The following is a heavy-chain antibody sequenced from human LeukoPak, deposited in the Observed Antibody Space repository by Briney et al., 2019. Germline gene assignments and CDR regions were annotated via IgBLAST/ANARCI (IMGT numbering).Heavy chain of an antibody. D-gene: IGHD3-22*01. CDR2: IYTSGST. Sequence: SEALSLTCTVSGGSISSGSYYWSWIRQPAGKGLEWIGRIYTSGSTNYNPSLKSRVTISVDTSKNQFSLKLSSVTAADTAVYYSGRDSFDSSGYSTEMDVWGKRTTVTISS. CDR3: GRDSFDSSGYSTEMDV. J-gene: IGHJ6*04. V-gene: IGHV4-61*02. CDR1: GGSISSGSYY.